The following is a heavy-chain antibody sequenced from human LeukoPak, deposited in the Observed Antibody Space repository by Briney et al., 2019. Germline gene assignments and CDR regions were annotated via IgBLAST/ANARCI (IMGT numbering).Heavy chain of an antibody. CDR3: ARGAAIIEPYSDY. Sequence: ASVKVSCKASGYTFSGYYMHWVRQAPRQGLEWMGWINPDSGGTNYAQKFQGRVTMTRDTSISTAYMEVSRLRSDYTAVYYCARGAAIIEPYSDYWGQGTLVTVSS. V-gene: IGHV1-2*02. D-gene: IGHD3-10*01. CDR2: INPDSGGT. J-gene: IGHJ4*02. CDR1: GYTFSGYY.